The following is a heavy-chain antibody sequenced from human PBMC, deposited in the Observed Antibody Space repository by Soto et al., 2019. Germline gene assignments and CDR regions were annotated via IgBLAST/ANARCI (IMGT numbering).Heavy chain of an antibody. CDR1: GYTFTSYD. D-gene: IGHD5-12*01. Sequence: ASVKVSCKASGYTFTSYDINWVRQATGQGLEWMGWMNPNSGNTGYAQKFQGRVTMTRNTSISTAYMELSSLRSEDTAVYYCAREWIVATTSDYYYYMDVWGKGTTVTVSS. CDR2: MNPNSGNT. J-gene: IGHJ6*03. CDR3: AREWIVATTSDYYYYMDV. V-gene: IGHV1-8*01.